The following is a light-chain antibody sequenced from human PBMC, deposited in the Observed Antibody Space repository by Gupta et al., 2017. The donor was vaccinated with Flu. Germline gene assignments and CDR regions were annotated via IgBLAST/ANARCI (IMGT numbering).Light chain of an antibody. Sequence: DIQMTQSPSTLSASVGDRVTITCRASQSISRGLAWYQQKPGKAPKLLIYKASSLESGVPSRFSGSGAGTQFSLTIRSLQPDDFATYYCQQYNNYWTFGQGTKVEIK. CDR1: QSISRG. CDR2: KAS. CDR3: QQYNNYWT. J-gene: IGKJ1*01. V-gene: IGKV1-5*03.